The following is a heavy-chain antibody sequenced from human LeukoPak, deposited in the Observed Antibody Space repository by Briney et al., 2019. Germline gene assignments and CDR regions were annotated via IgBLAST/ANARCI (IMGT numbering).Heavy chain of an antibody. CDR1: GFTFSNAW. J-gene: IGHJ3*02. CDR3: TTDDVVVPAALREAFDI. CDR2: IKSKTDGGTT. Sequence: GGSLRLSCAASGFTFSNAWMSWVRQAPGKGREGVGRIKSKTDGGTTDYAAPVKGRFTISRDDSKNTLYLQMNSLKTEDTAVYYCTTDDVVVPAALREAFDIWGQGTMVTVSS. V-gene: IGHV3-15*01. D-gene: IGHD2-2*01.